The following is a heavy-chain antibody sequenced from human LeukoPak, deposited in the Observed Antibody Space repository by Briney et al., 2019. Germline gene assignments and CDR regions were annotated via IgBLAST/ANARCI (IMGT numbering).Heavy chain of an antibody. CDR3: ARGDDYYGSVYGMDV. D-gene: IGHD3-10*01. Sequence: SQTLSLTCTVSGGSISSSYYYWSWIRQPPGKGLEWIGYIYYSGSTYYNPSLKSRVTRSVDTSKNQFSLKLSSVTAADTAVYYCARGDDYYGSVYGMDVWGKGTTVTVSS. J-gene: IGHJ6*01. V-gene: IGHV4-30-4*01. CDR2: IYYSGST. CDR1: GGSISSSYYY.